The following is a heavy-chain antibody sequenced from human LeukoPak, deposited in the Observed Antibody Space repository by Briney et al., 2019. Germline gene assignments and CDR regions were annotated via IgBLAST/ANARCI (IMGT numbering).Heavy chain of an antibody. Sequence: SVKVSCKASGYTFTSYGISWVRQAPGQGLEWMGWISAYNGNTNYAQKLQGRVTMTTDTSTSTAYMELRSQRSDDTAVYYCARDPDYDILTGYSDAFDIWGQGTMVTVSS. V-gene: IGHV1-18*04. J-gene: IGHJ3*02. D-gene: IGHD3-9*01. CDR2: ISAYNGNT. CDR1: GYTFTSYG. CDR3: ARDPDYDILTGYSDAFDI.